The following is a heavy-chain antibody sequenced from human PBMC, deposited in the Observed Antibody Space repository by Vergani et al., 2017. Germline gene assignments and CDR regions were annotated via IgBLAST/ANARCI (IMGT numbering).Heavy chain of an antibody. J-gene: IGHJ3*02. CDR2: ISWNSGSI. V-gene: IGHV3-9*01. D-gene: IGHD2-15*01. CDR1: GFTFDDYA. CDR3: AKARYCSGGSCYLLDI. Sequence: EVQLVESGGGLVQPGRSLRLSCAASGFTFDDYAMHWVRQAPGKGLEWVSGISWNSGSIGYADSVKGRFTSSRDNAKNSLYLQMNSLRAEDTALYYCAKARYCSGGSCYLLDIWGQGTMVTVSS.